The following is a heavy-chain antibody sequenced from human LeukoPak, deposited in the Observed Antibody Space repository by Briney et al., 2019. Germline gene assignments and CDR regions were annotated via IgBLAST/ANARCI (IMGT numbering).Heavy chain of an antibody. V-gene: IGHV3-23*01. CDR2: ISGSGGST. J-gene: IGHJ4*02. D-gene: IGHD3-22*01. CDR3: AKDVEYYYDSSGSKDY. CDR1: GFTFSSYA. Sequence: GGSLRLSCAASGFTFSSYAMSWVRQAPGKGLEWVSAISGSGGSTYYADSVKGRFTISRDNSKNTLYLQMNSLRAEDTAVYYCAKDVEYYYDSSGSKDYWGQGTLVTVSS.